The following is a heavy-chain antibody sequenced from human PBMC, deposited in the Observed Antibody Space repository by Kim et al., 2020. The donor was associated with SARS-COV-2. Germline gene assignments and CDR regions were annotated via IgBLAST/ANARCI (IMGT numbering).Heavy chain of an antibody. CDR1: GFTFSSYA. CDR2: ISGSGGST. J-gene: IGHJ6*03. D-gene: IGHD2-2*01. V-gene: IGHV3-23*01. Sequence: GGSLRLSCAASGFTFSSYAMSWVRQAPGKGLEWVSAISGSGGSTYYADSVKGRFTISRDNSKNTLYLQMNSLRAEDTAVYYCAKDRTAAAAIRYYYYYYMDVWGKGTTVTVSS. CDR3: AKDRTAAAAIRYYYYYYMDV.